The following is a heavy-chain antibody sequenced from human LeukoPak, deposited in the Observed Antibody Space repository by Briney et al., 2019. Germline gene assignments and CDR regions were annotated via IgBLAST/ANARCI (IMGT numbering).Heavy chain of an antibody. J-gene: IGHJ4*02. V-gene: IGHV4-59*01. CDR1: GGSISSYY. CDR3: ATLTYTYFEN. CDR2: INYSGST. Sequence: PSETLSLTCSVSGGSISSYYWSWIRQPPGKGLEWIGYINYSGSTNYNPSLRSRVTISVGTSKNQISLKLRSVTAADAALYYCATLTYTYFENWGQGTLVTVSS. D-gene: IGHD3-9*01.